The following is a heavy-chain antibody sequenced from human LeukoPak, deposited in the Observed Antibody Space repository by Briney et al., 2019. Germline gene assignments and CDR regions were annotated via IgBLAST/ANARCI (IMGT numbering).Heavy chain of an antibody. V-gene: IGHV4-4*07. Sequence: SETLFLTCTVSGGSISSYYWSWIRQPAGKGLEWIGRIYTSGSTNYNPSLKSRVTMSVDTSKNQFSLKLSSVTAADTAVYYCARDSEWEPSLDYWGQGTLVTVSS. D-gene: IGHD1-26*01. CDR3: ARDSEWEPSLDY. J-gene: IGHJ4*02. CDR1: GGSISSYY. CDR2: IYTSGST.